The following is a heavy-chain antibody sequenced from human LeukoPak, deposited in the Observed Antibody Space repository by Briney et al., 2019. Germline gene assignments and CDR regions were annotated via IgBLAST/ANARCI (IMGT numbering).Heavy chain of an antibody. CDR1: RYSFPSYW. CDR3: ARQDSSSPHNYYSYMDV. V-gene: IGHV5-51*01. J-gene: IGHJ6*03. D-gene: IGHD6-6*01. Sequence: GQSLQIYFQGCRYSFPSYWIGWVRATPGKGMEWMGIIYLGDSVTRYSPSCQGQVTISADKSISTAYLQWSSLKASDTAMYYCARQDSSSPHNYYSYMDVWGKGTTDSVS. CDR2: IYLGDSVT.